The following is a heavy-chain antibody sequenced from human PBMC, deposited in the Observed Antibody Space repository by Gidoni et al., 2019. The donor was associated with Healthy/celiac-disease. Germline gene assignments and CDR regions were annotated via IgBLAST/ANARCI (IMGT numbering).Heavy chain of an antibody. J-gene: IGHJ6*02. CDR2: IIPILGIA. CDR1: GGPFSSYT. V-gene: IGHV1-69*02. D-gene: IGHD5-18*01. CDR3: ARGGYSYGSMDV. Sequence: QVQLVQSGAEVKKPGSSVQVSCKTSGGPFSSYTISWVRQAPGQGLEWMGRIIPILGIANYAQKFQGRVTITADKSTSTAYMELSSLRSEDTAVYYCARGGYSYGSMDVWGQGTTVTVSS.